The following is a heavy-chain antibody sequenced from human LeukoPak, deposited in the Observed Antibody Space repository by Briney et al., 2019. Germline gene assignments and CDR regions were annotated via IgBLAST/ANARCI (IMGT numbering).Heavy chain of an antibody. V-gene: IGHV3-21*01. J-gene: IGHJ4*02. Sequence: AGGSLRLSCAASGFLFNTFGMHWVRQAPGKGLEWVSSISSSSSYIYYADSVKGRFTISRDNAKNSLYLQMNSLRAEDTAVYYCASLEGSSSPFDYWGQGTLVTVSS. CDR1: GFLFNTFG. CDR2: ISSSSSYI. D-gene: IGHD6-6*01. CDR3: ASLEGSSSPFDY.